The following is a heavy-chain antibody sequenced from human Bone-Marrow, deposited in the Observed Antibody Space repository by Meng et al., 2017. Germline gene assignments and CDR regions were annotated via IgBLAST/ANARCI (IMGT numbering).Heavy chain of an antibody. CDR2: IYPGDSDT. J-gene: IGHJ4*02. Sequence: KVSCKGSGYSFTSYWIGWVRQMPGKGLEWMGIIYPGDSDTRYSPSFQGQVTISADKSISTAYLQWSSLKASDTAMYYCARRDSSGYYDYYFDYWREGTLLSVSS. CDR3: ARRDSSGYYDYYFDY. V-gene: IGHV5-51*01. D-gene: IGHD3-22*01. CDR1: GYSFTSYW.